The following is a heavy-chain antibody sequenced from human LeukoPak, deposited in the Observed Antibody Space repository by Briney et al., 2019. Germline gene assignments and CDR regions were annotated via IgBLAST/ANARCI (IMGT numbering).Heavy chain of an antibody. Sequence: ASVKVSCKASGYTFTSYYMHWVRQAPGQGLEWMGIINPSGGSTSYAQKFQGRVTMTRDTSTSTVYMELSSLRSEDTAVYYCARAATVTLYYYHGMDVWGQGTTVTVSS. CDR2: INPSGGST. CDR3: ARAATVTLYYYHGMDV. V-gene: IGHV1-46*01. J-gene: IGHJ6*02. CDR1: GYTFTSYY. D-gene: IGHD4-17*01.